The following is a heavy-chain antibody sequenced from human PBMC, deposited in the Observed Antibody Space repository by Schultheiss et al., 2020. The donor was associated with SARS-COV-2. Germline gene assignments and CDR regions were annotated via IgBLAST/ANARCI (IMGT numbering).Heavy chain of an antibody. CDR2: IYYSGST. CDR1: GGSFSGYY. D-gene: IGHD6-19*01. J-gene: IGHJ4*02. CDR3: ARDPRSGWYFDY. Sequence: SETLSLTCAVYGGSFSGYYWSWIRQPPGKGLEWIGYIYYSGSTNYNPSLKSRVTISVDTSKNQFSLKLSSVTAADTAVYYCARDPRSGWYFDYWGQGTLVTVSS. V-gene: IGHV4-59*01.